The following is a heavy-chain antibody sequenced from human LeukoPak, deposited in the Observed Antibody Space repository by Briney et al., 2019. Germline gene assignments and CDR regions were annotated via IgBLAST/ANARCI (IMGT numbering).Heavy chain of an antibody. V-gene: IGHV1-69*05. Sequence: SVKISCEASGGTFSSYTISWVRQAPGQGLEWMGGIIPIFGTANYAQKFQGRVTITTDESTSTAYMELSSLRSEDTAVYYCASGSGSYYVDYWGQGTLVTVSS. D-gene: IGHD3-10*01. J-gene: IGHJ4*02. CDR3: ASGSGSYYVDY. CDR1: GGTFSSYT. CDR2: IIPIFGTA.